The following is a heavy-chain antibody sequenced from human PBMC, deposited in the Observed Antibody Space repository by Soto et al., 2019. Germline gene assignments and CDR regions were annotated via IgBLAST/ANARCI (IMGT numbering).Heavy chain of an antibody. CDR3: ARVYCSTPTCHVRAFAS. Sequence: EVQLVESGGGLAQPGGSVRLSCAASGFTFSSYEMNWVRQAPGKTLEWVSYISSGGDSSYYADPVKGRFTISRDNAKNSLSLQMNSLRVEDTDVYYCARVYCSTPTCHVRAFASWGQGTLVTVSS. CDR2: ISSGGDSS. D-gene: IGHD2-2*01. V-gene: IGHV3-48*03. CDR1: GFTFSSYE. J-gene: IGHJ4*02.